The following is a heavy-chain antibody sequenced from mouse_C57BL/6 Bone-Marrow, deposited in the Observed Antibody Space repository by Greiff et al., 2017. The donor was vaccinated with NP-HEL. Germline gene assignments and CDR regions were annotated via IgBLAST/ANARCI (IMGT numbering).Heavy chain of an antibody. CDR2: IDPENGDT. Sequence: EVKLQQSGAELVRPGASVKLSCTASGFNIKDDYMHWVKQRPEQGLEWIGWIDPENGDTEYASKFQGKATITADTSSNTAYLQLSSLTSEDTAVYYCTTSGLRRSAWFAYWGQGTLVTVSA. V-gene: IGHV14-4*01. CDR3: TTSGLRRSAWFAY. J-gene: IGHJ3*01. CDR1: GFNIKDDY. D-gene: IGHD2-4*01.